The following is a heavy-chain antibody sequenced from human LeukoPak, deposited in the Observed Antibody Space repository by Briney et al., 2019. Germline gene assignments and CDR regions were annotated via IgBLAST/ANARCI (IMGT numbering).Heavy chain of an antibody. CDR2: IYTSGST. Sequence: SQTLSLTCTVSGGSISSGSYYWNWIRQPAGKGLEWIGRIYTSGSTNYNPSLKSRVTMSVDTSKNQFSLKLSSVTAADTAVYYCARDQGYYDIFPYYFDYWGQGTLVTVSS. CDR1: GGSISSGSYY. V-gene: IGHV4-61*02. J-gene: IGHJ4*02. D-gene: IGHD3-9*01. CDR3: ARDQGYYDIFPYYFDY.